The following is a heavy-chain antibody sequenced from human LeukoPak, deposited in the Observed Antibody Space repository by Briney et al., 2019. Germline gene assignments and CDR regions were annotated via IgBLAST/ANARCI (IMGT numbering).Heavy chain of an antibody. CDR1: GYSFPSYW. Sequence: GESLKISCKVPGYSFPSYWITWVRQMPGKGREWMGRIAPSDSYTNYSPSFEGHVAFSVDKSISTVYLQWSSLKASGTAVYYCVRQPPGVYDTTQNWLEPWGQGTLVTVSS. D-gene: IGHD3-22*01. CDR3: VRQPPGVYDTTQNWLEP. V-gene: IGHV5-10-1*01. J-gene: IGHJ5*02. CDR2: IAPSDSYT.